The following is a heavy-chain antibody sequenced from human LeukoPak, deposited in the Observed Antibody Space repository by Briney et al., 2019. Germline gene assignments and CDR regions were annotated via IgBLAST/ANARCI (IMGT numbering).Heavy chain of an antibody. D-gene: IGHD6-13*01. J-gene: IGHJ5*02. CDR3: ACLPGAAAGTTSYNWFDP. V-gene: IGHV4-34*08. Sequence: GSLRLSCAASGFTFSSYSMNWVRQPPGKGLEWIGEINHSGSTNYNPSLKSRVTISVDTSKNQFSLKLSSVTAADTAVYYCACLPGAAAGTTSYNWFDPWGQGTLVTVSS. CDR1: GFTFSSYS. CDR2: INHSGST.